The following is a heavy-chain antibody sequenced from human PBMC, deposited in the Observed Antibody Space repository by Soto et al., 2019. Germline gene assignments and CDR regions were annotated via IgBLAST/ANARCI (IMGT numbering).Heavy chain of an antibody. CDR3: ARENYDILTVIFDY. J-gene: IGHJ4*02. Sequence: PSETLSLTCAVSSGSISSSNWWSWVRQPPGKGLEWIGEIYHSGSTNYNPSLKSRVTISVDKSKNQFSLKLSSVTAADTAVYYCARENYDILTVIFDYWGQGTLVTVSS. D-gene: IGHD3-9*01. CDR1: SGSISSSNW. V-gene: IGHV4-4*02. CDR2: IYHSGST.